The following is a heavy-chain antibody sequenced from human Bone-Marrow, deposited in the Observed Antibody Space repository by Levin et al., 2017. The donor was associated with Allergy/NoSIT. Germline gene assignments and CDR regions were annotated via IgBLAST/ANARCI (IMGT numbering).Heavy chain of an antibody. CDR1: GFTFGHYW. CDR2: IKEDGSET. J-gene: IGHJ4*02. Sequence: LSLTCAASGFTFGHYWMTWVRQAPGKGLEWVANIKEDGSETHYVDSVKGRFTISRDNAKNSLYLQMNSLRAEDTAVYYCAGDAGDYWGQGARVTVSS. V-gene: IGHV3-7*01. CDR3: AGDAGDY.